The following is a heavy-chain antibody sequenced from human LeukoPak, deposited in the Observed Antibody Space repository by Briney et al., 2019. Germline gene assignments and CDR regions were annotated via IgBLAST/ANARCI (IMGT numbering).Heavy chain of an antibody. J-gene: IGHJ4*02. V-gene: IGHV3-23*01. CDR1: GFTFSSNA. CDR2: IGGSGGST. CDR3: ARTSSGWSLFDY. D-gene: IGHD6-19*01. Sequence: GGSLRLSCAASGFTFSSNALSWVRQAPGKGLEWVSGIGGSGGSTSYADSVKGRFTISRDNSKNTLYLQMNSLRAEDTAIYYCARTSSGWSLFDYWGQGTLVTVSS.